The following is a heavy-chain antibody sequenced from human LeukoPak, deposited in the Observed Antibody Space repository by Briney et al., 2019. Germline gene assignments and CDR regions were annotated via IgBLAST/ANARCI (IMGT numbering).Heavy chain of an antibody. CDR1: GGSISSRSHY. J-gene: IGHJ4*02. CDR3: ARHILYDSSGYVYYFDY. Sequence: SETLSLTCTVSGGSISSRSHYWGWIRQSPGKGLEWIGCLYYSGTTYYNPSLKSRVTISVDTSKNQFSLKLSSVTAADTAVYYCARHILYDSSGYVYYFDYWGQGTLVTVSS. CDR2: LYYSGTT. V-gene: IGHV4-39*01. D-gene: IGHD3-22*01.